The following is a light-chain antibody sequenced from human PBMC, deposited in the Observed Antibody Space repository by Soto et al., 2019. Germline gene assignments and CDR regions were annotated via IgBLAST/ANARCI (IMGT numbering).Light chain of an antibody. Sequence: QSVLTQPRSVSGSPGQSVTISCTGTSSDVGVYNYVSWYQQYPGKDPKIMIYDVSKRPSGVPDRFSGSKSDDTASLTISGLQAEYEADYYCCSYAGSYTFVFGIGTKVTVL. J-gene: IGLJ1*01. CDR2: DVS. V-gene: IGLV2-11*01. CDR1: SSDVGVYNY. CDR3: CSYAGSYTFV.